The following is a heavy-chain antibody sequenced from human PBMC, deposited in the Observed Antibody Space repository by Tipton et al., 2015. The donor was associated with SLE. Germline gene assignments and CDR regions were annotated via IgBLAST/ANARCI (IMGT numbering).Heavy chain of an antibody. Sequence: TLSLTCTVSGGSISSYYWSWIRQPPGKGLEWIGYMYYSGSTKYNPSLKSRVTISADTSKNQFSLKLSSVTAADTAVYYCAGERGDPDSSGSFDYYYYMDVWGKGTTVAVSS. CDR1: GGSISSYY. CDR3: AGERGDPDSSGSFDYYYYMDV. D-gene: IGHD3-22*01. V-gene: IGHV4-59*01. CDR2: MYYSGST. J-gene: IGHJ6*03.